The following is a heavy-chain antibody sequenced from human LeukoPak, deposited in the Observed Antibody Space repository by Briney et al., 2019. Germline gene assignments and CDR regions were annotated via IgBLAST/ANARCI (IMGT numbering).Heavy chain of an antibody. CDR1: GFTFNNYA. Sequence: GGSLRLSCAASGFTFNNYAMHWVRQAPGKGLEWVAFISPSGSGIYHADSVKGRITVSKDDAKNSLYLQINNLRVEDTANYYCARRSSCPDYWGQGTLVIVSS. J-gene: IGHJ4*02. D-gene: IGHD6-13*01. CDR3: ARRSSCPDY. V-gene: IGHV3-48*03. CDR2: ISPSGSGI.